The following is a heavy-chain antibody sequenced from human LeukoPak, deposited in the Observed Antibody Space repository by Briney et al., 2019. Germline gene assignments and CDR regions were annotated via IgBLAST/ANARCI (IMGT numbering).Heavy chain of an antibody. J-gene: IGHJ3*02. CDR3: ARYRSDDFGAFDI. V-gene: IGHV3-48*03. CDR2: ISSSGSTL. Sequence: GGSLRLSCAASGFTFSNYEMNWVRQAPGKGLEWVSYISSSGSTLYYADSVKGRFTISRDNAKNSLCLQMNILRPEDTAVYYCARYRSDDFGAFDIWGQGTMVTVSS. D-gene: IGHD4/OR15-4a*01. CDR1: GFTFSNYE.